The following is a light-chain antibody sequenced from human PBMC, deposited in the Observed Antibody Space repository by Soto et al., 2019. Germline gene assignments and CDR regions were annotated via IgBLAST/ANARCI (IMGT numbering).Light chain of an antibody. Sequence: QPVLTQPPSVSGAPGQRVTISCTGSSSNIGAGFDVHWYQQIPGTVPKVIIYGNNNRPSGVPDRFSGSKSGTSASLAITGLQAEDETDYYCQSYDSSLSAWVFGGGTKVTVL. J-gene: IGLJ3*02. CDR2: GNN. CDR3: QSYDSSLSAWV. CDR1: SSNIGAGFD. V-gene: IGLV1-40*01.